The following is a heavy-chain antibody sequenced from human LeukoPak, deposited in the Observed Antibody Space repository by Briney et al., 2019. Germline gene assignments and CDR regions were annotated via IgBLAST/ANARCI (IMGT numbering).Heavy chain of an antibody. CDR2: ISWNSGSI. Sequence: GGSLRLSCAASGFTFDDYAMHWVRQAPGEGLEWVSGISWNSGSIGYADSVKGRFTISRDNAKNSLYLQMNSLRAEDMALYYCAFSSSSSGGSFDYWGQGTLVTVSS. D-gene: IGHD6-6*01. CDR1: GFTFDDYA. V-gene: IGHV3-9*03. CDR3: AFSSSSSGGSFDY. J-gene: IGHJ4*02.